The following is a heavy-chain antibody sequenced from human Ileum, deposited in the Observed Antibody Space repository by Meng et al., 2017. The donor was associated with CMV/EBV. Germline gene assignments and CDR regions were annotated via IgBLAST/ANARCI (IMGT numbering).Heavy chain of an antibody. CDR2: INHKGNT. V-gene: IGHV4-34*02. D-gene: IGHD1-26*01. J-gene: IGHJ5*02. CDR3: VRRGRGSEP. Sequence: QGHLPHGGEGLFGPAGLLSLTCPVFGGSFVDYVWTGTRKSPGKGLEGIGEINHKGNTKDNPSFKSRVTISKDTSKKQFSLRMTSVTAADTATYYCVRRGRGSEPWGQGTLVTVSS. CDR1: GGSFVDYV.